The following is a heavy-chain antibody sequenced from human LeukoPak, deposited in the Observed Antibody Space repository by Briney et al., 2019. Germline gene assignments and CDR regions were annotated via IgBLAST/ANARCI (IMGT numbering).Heavy chain of an antibody. CDR3: ARTGGGIAVAGLDYFDY. J-gene: IGHJ4*02. Sequence: GGSLRLSCSASGFTFSTYAMHWVRLAPGKGLEHVSTINTNGDDTYYADSVKGRFTISRDNSKRTLYLQMNSLRAEDTAVYYCARTGGGIAVAGLDYFDYWGQGTLVTVSS. V-gene: IGHV3-64*04. D-gene: IGHD6-19*01. CDR2: INTNGDDT. CDR1: GFTFSTYA.